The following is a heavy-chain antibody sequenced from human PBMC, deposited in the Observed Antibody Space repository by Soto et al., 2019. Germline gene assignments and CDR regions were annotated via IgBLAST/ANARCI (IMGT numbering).Heavy chain of an antibody. CDR1: GFTFSTYA. CDR2: ISGSGDST. V-gene: IGHV3-23*01. CDR3: AKGTVPAAIRRDYFDY. Sequence: SDGSLRLSCAASGFTFSTYAMSWVRQAPGKGLEWVSAISGSGDSTYYADSVKGRFTISRDNSKNTLYLQMNSLRAEDTAVYYCAKGTVPAAIRRDYFDYWGQGTLVTVSS. D-gene: IGHD2-2*02. J-gene: IGHJ4*02.